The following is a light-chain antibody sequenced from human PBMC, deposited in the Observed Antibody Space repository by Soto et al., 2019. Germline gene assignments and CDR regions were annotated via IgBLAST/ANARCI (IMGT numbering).Light chain of an antibody. Sequence: QSALTQPPSASGSPGQSVTISCTGTSSDVGGYNYVSWYQQHPGKAPKLMIYEVSERPSGVPDRFSGSKSSNTASLAISGLRSEDEADYYCAAWDDSLSGVLFGGGTKLTVL. CDR2: EVS. J-gene: IGLJ2*01. CDR3: AAWDDSLSGVL. V-gene: IGLV2-8*01. CDR1: SSDVGGYNY.